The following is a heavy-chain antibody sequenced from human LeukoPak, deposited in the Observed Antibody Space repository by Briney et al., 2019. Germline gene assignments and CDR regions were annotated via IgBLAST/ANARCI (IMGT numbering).Heavy chain of an antibody. D-gene: IGHD3-3*01. CDR1: GGSISSYY. CDR3: ARQPTTMSGYPQNWFAP. Sequence: SETLSLTCTVSGGSISSYYWSWIRQPPGKGLEWIGCIYYSGSTNYNPSLKSRATISVDTSKNQFSLKLSSVTAADTAVYYCARQPTTMSGYPQNWFAPWGQGTLVTVSS. V-gene: IGHV4-59*08. J-gene: IGHJ5*02. CDR2: IYYSGST.